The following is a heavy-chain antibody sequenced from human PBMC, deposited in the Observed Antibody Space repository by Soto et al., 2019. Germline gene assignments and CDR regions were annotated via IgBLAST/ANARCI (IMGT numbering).Heavy chain of an antibody. D-gene: IGHD3-10*01. V-gene: IGHV3-72*01. Sequence: EVQLVESGGGLVQPGGSLRLSCAASGFTFSDHYMDWVRQAPGKGLEWVGRTRNKANSYTTEYAASVKGRFTISRDDSKNSLYLQMNSLKTEDTAVYYCARAPDRTGANYFDYWGQGTLVTVSS. CDR3: ARAPDRTGANYFDY. CDR2: TRNKANSYTT. CDR1: GFTFSDHY. J-gene: IGHJ4*02.